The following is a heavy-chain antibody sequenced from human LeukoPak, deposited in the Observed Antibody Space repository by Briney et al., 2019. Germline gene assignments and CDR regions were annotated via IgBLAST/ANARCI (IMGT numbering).Heavy chain of an antibody. Sequence: GGSLRLSCAASGFTFSSYGMHWVRQAPGKGLEWVAVISYDGSNKYYADSVKGRFTISRDNSKNTLYLQMNSLRAEDTAVYYCAKGGAQLQPSDYWGQGTLVTVSS. V-gene: IGHV3-30*18. J-gene: IGHJ4*02. CDR1: GFTFSSYG. CDR3: AKGGAQLQPSDY. CDR2: ISYDGSNK. D-gene: IGHD6-6*01.